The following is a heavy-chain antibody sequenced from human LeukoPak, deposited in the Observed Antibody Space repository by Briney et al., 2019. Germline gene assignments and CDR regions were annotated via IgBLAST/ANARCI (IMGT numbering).Heavy chain of an antibody. CDR1: GGSISSGGYY. D-gene: IGHD3-3*01. CDR2: IYYSGST. CDR3: ARAGGFFSPFGY. V-gene: IGHV4-31*03. J-gene: IGHJ4*02. Sequence: SETLSLTCTVSGGSISSGGYYWSWIRQHPGKGLERIGYIYYSGSTYYNPSLKSRVTISVDTSKNQFSLKLSSVTAADTAVYYCARAGGFFSPFGYWGQGTLVTVSS.